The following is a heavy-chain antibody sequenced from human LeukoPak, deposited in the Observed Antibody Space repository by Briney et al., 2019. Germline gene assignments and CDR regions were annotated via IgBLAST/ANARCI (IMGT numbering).Heavy chain of an antibody. CDR2: IDPSDSYT. V-gene: IGHV5-10-1*01. CDR1: GYSFTSYW. Sequence: GESRKISCKGSGYSFTSYWISWVRQMPGKGLEWMGRIDPSDSYTNYSPSFQGHVTISADKSISTAYLQWSSLKASDTAMYYCASGHSSSWYSYFQHWGQGTLVTVSS. D-gene: IGHD6-13*01. CDR3: ASGHSSSWYSYFQH. J-gene: IGHJ1*01.